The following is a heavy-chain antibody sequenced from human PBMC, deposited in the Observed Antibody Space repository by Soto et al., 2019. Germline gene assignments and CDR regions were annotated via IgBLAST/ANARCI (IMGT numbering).Heavy chain of an antibody. J-gene: IGHJ4*02. CDR1: GYTFTSYA. CDR3: ARDFSSSWPYYFDD. Sequence: ASVKVSCKASGYTFTSYAMHWVRQAPGQRLEWMGWINAGNGNTKYSQKFQGRVTITRDTSASTAYMELSSLRSEDTAVYYCARDFSSSWPYYFDDWGQGTRVTVAS. V-gene: IGHV1-3*01. CDR2: INAGNGNT. D-gene: IGHD6-13*01.